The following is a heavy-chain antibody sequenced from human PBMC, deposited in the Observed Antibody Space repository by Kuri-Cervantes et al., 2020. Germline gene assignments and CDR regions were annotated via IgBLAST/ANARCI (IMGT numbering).Heavy chain of an antibody. Sequence: GESLKISCAASGFTFDDYGMSWVRQAPGKGLEWVSGINWNGGSTGYADSVKGRFTISRDNSKNTLYLQMNSLRAEDTAVYYCARCLNYYDSSGYYSIDAFDIWGQGTMVTVSS. CDR1: GFTFDDYG. D-gene: IGHD3-22*01. V-gene: IGHV3-20*04. CDR2: INWNGGST. CDR3: ARCLNYYDSSGYYSIDAFDI. J-gene: IGHJ3*02.